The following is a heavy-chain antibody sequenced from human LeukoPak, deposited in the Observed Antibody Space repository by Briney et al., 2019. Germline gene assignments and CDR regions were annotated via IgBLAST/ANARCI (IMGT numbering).Heavy chain of an antibody. CDR1: GGTFSSYA. D-gene: IGHD2-2*01. J-gene: IGHJ4*02. Sequence: SVKVSCKASGGTFSSYAISWVRQAPGQGLEWMGGIIPIFGTANYAQKFQGRVTITTDESTSTAYMELSSLRSEDTAVYYCARGREIVVVPAASLNDFWGQGTLVTVSS. CDR3: ARGREIVVVPAASLNDF. CDR2: IIPIFGTA. V-gene: IGHV1-69*05.